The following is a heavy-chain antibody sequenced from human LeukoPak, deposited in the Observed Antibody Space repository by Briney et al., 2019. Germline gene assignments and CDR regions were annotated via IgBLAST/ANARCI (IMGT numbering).Heavy chain of an antibody. Sequence: GGSLRLSCAASGFTFSDYYMNWIRQAPGKGLEWVSYIISSSTYTNYADSVKGRFTISRDNAKNSLYLQMNSLTAEDTALYYCAGGQMFTSGGFDDWGQGTLVTVSS. CDR3: AGGQMFTSGGFDD. CDR2: IISSSTYT. V-gene: IGHV3-11*05. CDR1: GFTFSDYY. D-gene: IGHD6-19*01. J-gene: IGHJ4*02.